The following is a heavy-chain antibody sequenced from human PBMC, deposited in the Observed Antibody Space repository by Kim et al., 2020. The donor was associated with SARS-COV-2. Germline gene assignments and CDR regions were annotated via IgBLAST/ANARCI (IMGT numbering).Heavy chain of an antibody. J-gene: IGHJ6*02. Sequence: SETLSLTCTVSGGSISSGGYYWSWIRQHPGKGLEWIGYIYYSGITYYNPSLKSRVTISVDTSKNQFSLKLSSVTAADTAVYYCARVIVDYIPASYGMDVWGQGTTVTVSS. CDR3: ARVIVDYIPASYGMDV. D-gene: IGHD3-16*02. V-gene: IGHV4-31*03. CDR1: GGSISSGGYY. CDR2: IYYSGIT.